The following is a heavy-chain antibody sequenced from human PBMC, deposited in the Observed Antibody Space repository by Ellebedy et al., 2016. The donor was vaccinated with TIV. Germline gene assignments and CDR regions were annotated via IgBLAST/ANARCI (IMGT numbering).Heavy chain of an antibody. CDR2: IVVGSGNT. Sequence: SVKVSXXASGYTFTSYGISWVRQAPGQGLEWIGWIVVGSGNTNYAQKFQERVTITRDMSTSTAYMELSSLRSEDTAVYYCARQSGYDFSFVDVWGQGTTVTVSS. J-gene: IGHJ6*02. CDR3: ARQSGYDFSFVDV. V-gene: IGHV1-58*02. CDR1: GYTFTSYG. D-gene: IGHD5-12*01.